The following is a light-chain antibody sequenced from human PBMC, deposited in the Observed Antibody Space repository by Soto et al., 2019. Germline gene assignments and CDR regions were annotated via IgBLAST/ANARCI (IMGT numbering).Light chain of an antibody. Sequence: DTHMTQSPSTLSASVGDRVTIICRASQYISTQLAWYQQKPGKAPKLLISGAFSLESGVPSRFSGSGSGTEFTLTISSLQPDDFATYYCQQYYSYSTFGQGTMVDIK. CDR2: GAF. CDR1: QYISTQ. J-gene: IGKJ1*01. CDR3: QQYYSYST. V-gene: IGKV1-5*02.